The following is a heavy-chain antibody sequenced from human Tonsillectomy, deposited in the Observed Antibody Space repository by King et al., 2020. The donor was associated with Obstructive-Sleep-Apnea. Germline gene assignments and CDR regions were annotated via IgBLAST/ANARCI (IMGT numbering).Heavy chain of an antibody. D-gene: IGHD5-12*01. J-gene: IGHJ4*02. CDR1: GGPISNYY. V-gene: IGHV4-59*08. CDR3: ARHRGVEDYGGYGDYFDY. Sequence: VQLQESGPGLVKPSETLSLTCTVSGGPISNYYWSWIRQPPGKGLEWIWYMYYSGNTNFNPSLKSRVTISADTSKIQFSLRLSSVTAADTAVYYCARHRGVEDYGGYGDYFDYWGQGTLVTVSS. CDR2: MYYSGNT.